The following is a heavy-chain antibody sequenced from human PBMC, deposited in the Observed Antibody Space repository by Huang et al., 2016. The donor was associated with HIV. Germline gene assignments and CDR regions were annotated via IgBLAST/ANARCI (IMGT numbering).Heavy chain of an antibody. CDR3: ARGRTRSSLYDSYYGLDV. CDR1: GGTFSTYA. D-gene: IGHD6-6*01. Sequence: QVQLVQSGAEVKKPGSSVKVSCKASGGTFSTYAISWVRQAPGQGLEWMGGSIPIVGTANYAQKIQGTVTITADEFTSTAYMELSSLRSEDTALYYCARGRTRSSLYDSYYGLDVWGQGTTVTVSS. CDR2: SIPIVGTA. J-gene: IGHJ6*02. V-gene: IGHV1-69*01.